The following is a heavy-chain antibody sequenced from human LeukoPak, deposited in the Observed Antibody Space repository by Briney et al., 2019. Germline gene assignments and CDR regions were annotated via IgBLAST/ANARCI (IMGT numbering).Heavy chain of an antibody. CDR1: GFTFSSYA. CDR3: ARDIGEWLRVGSSSCPDY. Sequence: GGSLRLSCAASGFTFSSYAMHWVRQAPGKGLEWVAVISYDGSNKYYADSVKGRFTISRDNSKNTLYLQMNSLRAEYTAVYDCARDIGEWLRVGSSSCPDYWGQGTLVTVSS. CDR2: ISYDGSNK. V-gene: IGHV3-30*04. D-gene: IGHD5-12*01. J-gene: IGHJ4*02.